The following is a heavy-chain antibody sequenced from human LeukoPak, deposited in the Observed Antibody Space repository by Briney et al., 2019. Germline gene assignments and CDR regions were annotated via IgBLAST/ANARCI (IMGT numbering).Heavy chain of an antibody. CDR1: GFTFSSYA. Sequence: PGGSLRLSCAASGFTFSSYAMSWVRQAPGKGLEWVSAISGSGGSTYYADSVKGRFTISRDNSKNTLYLQMNSLRAEDTAVYYCAKDPKIVGATNLFDYWGQGTLVTVSS. CDR2: ISGSGGST. CDR3: AKDPKIVGATNLFDY. V-gene: IGHV3-23*01. J-gene: IGHJ4*02. D-gene: IGHD1-26*01.